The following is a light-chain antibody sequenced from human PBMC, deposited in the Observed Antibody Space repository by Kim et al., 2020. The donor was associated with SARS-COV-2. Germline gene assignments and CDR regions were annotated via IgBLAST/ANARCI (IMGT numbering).Light chain of an antibody. CDR1: SSDVGGYDY. CDR2: DVR. CDR3: TSYTGTSWV. Sequence: PGQSITISCTGSSSDVGGYDYVSWYQQHPDKAPILMIYDVRTRPSGLSNRFSGSKSGNTASLTISGLQAEDEADYYCTSYTGTSWVFGGGTQLTVL. V-gene: IGLV2-14*03. J-gene: IGLJ3*02.